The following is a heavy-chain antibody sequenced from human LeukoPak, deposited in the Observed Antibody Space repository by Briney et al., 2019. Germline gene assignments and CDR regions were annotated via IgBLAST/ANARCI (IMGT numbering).Heavy chain of an antibody. CDR3: AREPMRFWFDP. CDR1: GGSISSYY. V-gene: IGHV4-59*01. J-gene: IGHJ5*02. Sequence: SETLSLTCTVSGGSISSYYWSWIRQPPGKGLEWIGYIYYSGSTNYNPSLKSRVTISVDTSKNQFSLKLSSLTAADTAVYYCAREPMRFWFDPWGQGTLVTVSS. D-gene: IGHD5-24*01. CDR2: IYYSGST.